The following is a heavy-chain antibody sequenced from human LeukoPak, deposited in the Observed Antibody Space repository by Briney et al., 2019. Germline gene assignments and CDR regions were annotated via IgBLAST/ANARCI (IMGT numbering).Heavy chain of an antibody. D-gene: IGHD6-13*01. CDR2: ISSTSTYI. J-gene: IGHJ6*03. V-gene: IGHV3-21*01. CDR3: ARDESSSWVRVLDYYYMDV. CDR1: GFTFTSYS. Sequence: GGSLRLSCAASGFTFTSYSMNWVRQAPGKGLEWVSSISSTSTYIHYAHSVKGRFTISRDNAKNSLYLQMNSLRAEDTAVYYCARDESSSWVRVLDYYYMDVWGKGTTVTVSS.